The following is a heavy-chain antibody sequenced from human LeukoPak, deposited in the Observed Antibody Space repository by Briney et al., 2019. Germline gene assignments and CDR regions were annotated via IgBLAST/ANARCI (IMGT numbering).Heavy chain of an antibody. CDR2: IYTSGST. D-gene: IGHD1-26*01. CDR1: GGSISSYY. V-gene: IGHV4-4*07. Sequence: SETLSLTCTVSGGSISSYYWSWIRQPAGKGLEWIGRIYTSGSTNYNPSLKSRVTMSVDTSKNQFSLKLSSVTAADTAVYYCARHPPLWELPVGYYGMDVWGQGTTVTVSS. CDR3: ARHPPLWELPVGYYGMDV. J-gene: IGHJ6*02.